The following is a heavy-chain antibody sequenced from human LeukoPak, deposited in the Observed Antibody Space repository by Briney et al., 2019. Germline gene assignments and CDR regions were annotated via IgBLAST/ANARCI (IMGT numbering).Heavy chain of an antibody. CDR1: GGSFSGYY. CDR2: INDSGST. D-gene: IGHD2-2*01. J-gene: IGHJ6*02. CDR3: ARALTPSDIVVVPAASSGGMDV. Sequence: SETLSLTCAVYGGSFSGYYWSWIRQPPGKGLEWIWEINDSGSTNYYPSLESRVIISVEKSKNKFSLMQRSSTAADTAVYYCARALTPSDIVVVPAASSGGMDVWGQGTTVTVSS. V-gene: IGHV4-34*01.